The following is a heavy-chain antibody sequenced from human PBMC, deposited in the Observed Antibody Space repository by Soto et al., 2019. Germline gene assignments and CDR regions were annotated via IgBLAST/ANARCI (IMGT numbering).Heavy chain of an antibody. CDR1: GFTFSGSA. Sequence: HPGGSLRLSCAASGFTFSGSAMHWVRQASGKGLEWVGRIRSKANSYATAYAASVKGRFTISRDDSKNTAYLQMNSLKTEDTAVYYCTRQLEQLAPEFDYWCPGTLVTVSS. J-gene: IGHJ4*02. CDR2: IRSKANSYAT. D-gene: IGHD6-6*01. V-gene: IGHV3-73*01. CDR3: TRQLEQLAPEFDY.